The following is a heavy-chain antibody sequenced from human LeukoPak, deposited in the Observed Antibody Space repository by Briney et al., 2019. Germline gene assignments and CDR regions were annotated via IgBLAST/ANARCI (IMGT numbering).Heavy chain of an antibody. V-gene: IGHV1-69*05. D-gene: IGHD2-15*01. Sequence: ASVKVSCKASGGTFSSYAISWVRQAPGQGLEWMGGIIPIFGTANYAQKFQGRVTITTDESTSTAYMELSSLRSEDTAVYYCARAGHIVVVVAATLPHVDWYFDLRGRGTLVTVSS. CDR3: ARAGHIVVVVAATLPHVDWYFDL. J-gene: IGHJ2*01. CDR1: GGTFSSYA. CDR2: IIPIFGTA.